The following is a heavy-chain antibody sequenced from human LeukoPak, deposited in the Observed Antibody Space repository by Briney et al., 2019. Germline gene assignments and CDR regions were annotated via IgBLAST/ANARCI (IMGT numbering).Heavy chain of an antibody. Sequence: ASVKVSCKASGYTFTGYYMHWVRQAPGQGLEWMGWINPNSGGTNYAQKIQGRVTMTRDTSIGTAYMELSRLRSDDTAVYYCARAHVVVIAIYAFDIWGQGTMVTVSS. D-gene: IGHD2-21*01. J-gene: IGHJ3*02. CDR2: INPNSGGT. V-gene: IGHV1-2*02. CDR3: ARAHVVVIAIYAFDI. CDR1: GYTFTGYY.